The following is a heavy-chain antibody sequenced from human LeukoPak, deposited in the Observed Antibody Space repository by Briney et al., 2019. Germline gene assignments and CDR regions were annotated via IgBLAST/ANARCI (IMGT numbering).Heavy chain of an antibody. CDR2: IYTSGST. J-gene: IGHJ6*02. Sequence: SQTLSLTCTVSGGSISSDSYYWSWIRQPAGRGLEWIGRIYTSGSTNYHPSRKSRATISVDTSKNQFSLKLRSVTAADTAVYYCASHCSSTTCYTQRIIGKTYYYYPMDVWGQGTTVTVSS. V-gene: IGHV4-61*02. CDR3: ASHCSSTTCYTQRIIGKTYYYYPMDV. CDR1: GGSISSDSYY. D-gene: IGHD2-2*02.